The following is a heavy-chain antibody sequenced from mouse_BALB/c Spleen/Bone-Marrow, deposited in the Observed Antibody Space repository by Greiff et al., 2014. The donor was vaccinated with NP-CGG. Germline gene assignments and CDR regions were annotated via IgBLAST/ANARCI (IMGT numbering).Heavy chain of an antibody. CDR3: ARYYYRTMDY. V-gene: IGHV14-3*02. J-gene: IGHJ4*01. CDR2: IDPANGNT. D-gene: IGHD1-1*01. CDR1: GFNIKDTY. Sequence: EVKLQESGAELVKPGASVKLSCTASGFNIKDTYMHWVKQRPEQGLEWIGRIDPANGNTKYDPKFQGRATVTADTSSSTAYLQLSNLTSEDTAVYYCARYYYRTMDYWGQGTSVTVSA.